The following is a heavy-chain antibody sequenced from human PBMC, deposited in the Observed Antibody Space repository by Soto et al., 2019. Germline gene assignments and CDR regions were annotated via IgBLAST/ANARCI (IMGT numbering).Heavy chain of an antibody. Sequence: QVHLIQSGAAVKKPGSSVKVSCKAAGGTFNTYTLFWVRQAPGHGLEWMGRIIPMLPVTNSAQKFQGRLTLAAHKSTGTSFMELTSLTSEDPAVYYCSIGSWSAETFDVRGQWTMVTVSS. V-gene: IGHV1-69*02. CDR1: GGTFNTYT. J-gene: IGHJ3*01. CDR3: SIGSWSAETFDV. CDR2: IIPMLPVT. D-gene: IGHD2-2*01.